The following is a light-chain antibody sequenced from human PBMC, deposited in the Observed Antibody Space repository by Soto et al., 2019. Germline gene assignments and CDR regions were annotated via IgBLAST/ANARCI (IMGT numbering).Light chain of an antibody. CDR1: SSDVDAYNY. J-gene: IGLJ2*01. CDR3: SSYAGSNNLV. Sequence: QSVLTQPPSAAGSPGQSGTISCTGTSSDVDAYNYVSWYQQHPGKAPKLMTYEVSKRPSGVPDRFSGSKSGNTASLTVSGLQAEDEADYYCSSYAGSNNLVFGGGTKLTVL. CDR2: EVS. V-gene: IGLV2-8*01.